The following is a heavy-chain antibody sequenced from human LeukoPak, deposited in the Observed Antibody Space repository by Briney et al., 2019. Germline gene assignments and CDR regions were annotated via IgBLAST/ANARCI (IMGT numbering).Heavy chain of an antibody. V-gene: IGHV1-2*02. CDR1: GYTFTGYY. CDR2: INPNSGGT. D-gene: IGHD3-10*01. Sequence: ASVKVSCKASGYTFTGYYMHWVRQAPGQGLEWMGWINPNSGGTNYAQKFQGRVTMTRDTSISTAYMELSRLRSDDTAVYYCARVPLVLLWFGELFDYWGQGTLVTVSS. J-gene: IGHJ4*02. CDR3: ARVPLVLLWFGELFDY.